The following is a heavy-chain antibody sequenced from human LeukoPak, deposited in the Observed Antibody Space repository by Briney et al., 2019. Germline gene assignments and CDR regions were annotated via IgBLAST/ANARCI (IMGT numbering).Heavy chain of an antibody. CDR1: GFTFSSYG. V-gene: IGHV3-48*01. CDR2: ISSSSSTI. J-gene: IGHJ4*02. Sequence: PGGSLRLSCAASGFTFSSYGMNWVRQAPGKGLEWVSYISSSSSTIYYADSVKGRFTISRDNAMSSLYLQMNSLRAEDTAVYYCARVELGVPAASDWGQGTLVTVSS. CDR3: ARVELGVPAASD. D-gene: IGHD2-2*01.